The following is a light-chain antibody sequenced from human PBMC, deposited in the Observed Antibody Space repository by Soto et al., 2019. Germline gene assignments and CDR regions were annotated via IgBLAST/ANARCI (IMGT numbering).Light chain of an antibody. CDR1: SSDVGAYNH. V-gene: IGLV2-14*01. CDR2: EVS. CDR3: SSYTSSSTPSVV. J-gene: IGLJ2*01. Sequence: QSALTQPASVSGSPGQSITISCTGTSSDVGAYNHVSWYQQHPGKAPQLIIYEVSKRPSGLSNRFSASKSGNTASLTISGLQAEDEADYYCSSYTSSSTPSVVFGGGTQLTVL.